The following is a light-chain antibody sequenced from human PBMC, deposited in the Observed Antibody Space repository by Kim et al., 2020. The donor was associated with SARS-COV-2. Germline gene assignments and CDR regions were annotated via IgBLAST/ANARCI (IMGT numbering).Light chain of an antibody. V-gene: IGLV3-1*01. Sequence: SYELTQPPSASVSPGQTAKMTCSGDKLGEKYVCWYQQKPGQSPVLVIHEDTKRPSGIPERFSADNSGNTATLTISGTQAMDEADYYCQAWDTTSWVFGGGTKLTVL. CDR1: KLGEKY. CDR3: QAWDTTSWV. J-gene: IGLJ3*02. CDR2: EDT.